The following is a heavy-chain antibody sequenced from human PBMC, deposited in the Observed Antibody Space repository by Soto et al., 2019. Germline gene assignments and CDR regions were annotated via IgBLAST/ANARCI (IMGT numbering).Heavy chain of an antibody. CDR2: ISYDGSNK. CDR1: GFTFSSYG. Sequence: GGSLRLSCAASGFTFSSYGMHWVRQAPGKGLEWVAVISYDGSNKYYADSVKGRFTISRDNSKNTLYLQMNSLRAEDTAVYYCAKSNSQGYCSGGSCYFGYFDYWGQGTMVTVSS. V-gene: IGHV3-30*18. D-gene: IGHD2-15*01. J-gene: IGHJ4*02. CDR3: AKSNSQGYCSGGSCYFGYFDY.